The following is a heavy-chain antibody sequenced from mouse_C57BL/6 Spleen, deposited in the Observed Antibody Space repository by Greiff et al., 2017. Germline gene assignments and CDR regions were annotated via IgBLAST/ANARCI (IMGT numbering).Heavy chain of an antibody. CDR3: AGGSNYGFFAY. V-gene: IGHV1-69*01. D-gene: IGHD1-1*01. CDR2: IDPSDSYT. J-gene: IGHJ3*01. Sequence: VQLQQPGAELVKPGASVKLSCKASGYTFTSYWMHWVKQRPGQGLEWIGEIDPSDSYTNYNQKFKGKSTLTVDKSSSTAYMQLSSLTSEDSAVYYCAGGSNYGFFAYWGQGTLVTVSA. CDR1: GYTFTSYW.